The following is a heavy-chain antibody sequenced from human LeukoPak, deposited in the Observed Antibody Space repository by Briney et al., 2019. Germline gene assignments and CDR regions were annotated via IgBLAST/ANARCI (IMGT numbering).Heavy chain of an antibody. CDR3: AGVPAAMGYWFDP. J-gene: IGHJ5*02. CDR1: GFTFSSYA. V-gene: IGHV3-30*14. Sequence: GRSLRLSCAASGFTFSSYAMHWVRQAPGKGLEWVAVIPYDGSNKYYADSVKGRFTISRDNSKNTLYLQMNSLRAEDTAVYYCAGVPAAMGYWFDPWGQGTPVTVSS. D-gene: IGHD2-2*01. CDR2: IPYDGSNK.